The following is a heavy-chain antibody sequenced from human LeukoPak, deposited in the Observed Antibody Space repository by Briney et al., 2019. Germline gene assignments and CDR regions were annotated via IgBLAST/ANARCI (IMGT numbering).Heavy chain of an antibody. V-gene: IGHV3-30*01. D-gene: IGHD1-26*01. Sequence: GGSLRLSCAASGFSFSNNPMHWVRQAPGRGLEWVAVSSSDGNNEYYADSVKGRFTISRDNSKNTLYLQMNSLRPEDTAVYYCARGSATTLYYYYYMDVWGKGTTVTVSS. J-gene: IGHJ6*03. CDR3: ARGSATTLYYYYYMDV. CDR1: GFSFSNNP. CDR2: SSSDGNNE.